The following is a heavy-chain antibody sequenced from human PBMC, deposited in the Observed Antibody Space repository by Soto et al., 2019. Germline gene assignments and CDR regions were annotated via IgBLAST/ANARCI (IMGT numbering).Heavy chain of an antibody. CDR1: GGSISSGGYC. CDR3: ARDAIEDGDGEGY. CDR2: IYYSGST. J-gene: IGHJ4*02. V-gene: IGHV4-31*03. D-gene: IGHD4-17*01. Sequence: QVQLQESGPGLVKPSQTLSLTCTVSGGSISSGGYCWSWIRQHPGKGLEWIGYIYYSGSTYYNPSLKSRVTISVDTSKNQFSLKLSSVTAADTAVYYCARDAIEDGDGEGYWGQGTLVTVSS.